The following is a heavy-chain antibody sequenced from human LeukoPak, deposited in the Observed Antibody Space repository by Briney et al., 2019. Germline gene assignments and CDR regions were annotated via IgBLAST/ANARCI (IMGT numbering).Heavy chain of an antibody. CDR1: GFTFSSYW. CDR3: ARGGSYYYDILTGYFFRD. CDR2: IKQDGSEK. D-gene: IGHD3-9*01. Sequence: PGGSMRLACAASGFTFSSYWMSWVRQAPGKVLEWVANIKQDGSEKYYVDSVKGRFSISRDNAKNSLYLQMNSLRAEDTAVYYCARGGSYYYDILTGYFFRDWGQGTMVTVSS. J-gene: IGHJ3*01. V-gene: IGHV3-7*03.